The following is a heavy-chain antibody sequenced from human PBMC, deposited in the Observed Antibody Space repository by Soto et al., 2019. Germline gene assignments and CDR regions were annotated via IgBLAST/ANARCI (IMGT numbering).Heavy chain of an antibody. CDR1: GFTFRSYA. CDR2: ISYDGSNK. V-gene: IGHV3-30*04. J-gene: IGHJ4*02. D-gene: IGHD3-3*01. Sequence: GGSLRLSCAASGFTFRSYAMHWVRQAPGKGLEWVAVISYDGSNKYYADSVKGRFTISRDNSKNTLYLQMNSLRAEDTAVYYCARVYDFWSCYYFDYWGQGTLVTVSS. CDR3: ARVYDFWSCYYFDY.